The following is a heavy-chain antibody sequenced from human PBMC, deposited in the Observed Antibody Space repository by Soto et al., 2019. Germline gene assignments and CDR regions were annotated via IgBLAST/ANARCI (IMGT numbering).Heavy chain of an antibody. V-gene: IGHV3-9*01. CDR2: ISWKSDII. CDR3: VNDVHDSLIGFGGLVI. Sequence: GGSLRLSCVASEATGFRFYDYAMHWVRQAPGKGLEWVAGISWKSDIIAYADSVKGRFTISRDNAKNSLYLQVDSLRAEDTALYSCVNDVHDSLIGFGGLVIWGQGAMLTV. CDR1: EATGFRFYDYA. J-gene: IGHJ3*02. D-gene: IGHD3-9*01.